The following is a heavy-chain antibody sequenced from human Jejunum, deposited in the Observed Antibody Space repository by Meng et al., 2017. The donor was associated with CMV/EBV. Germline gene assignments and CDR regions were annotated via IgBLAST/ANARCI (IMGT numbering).Heavy chain of an antibody. CDR2: IYYSGKI. J-gene: IGHJ4*02. CDR1: GGSISTSRYY. CDR3: ARYYSGWYFDY. Sequence: VSGGSISTSRYYWGWIRQPPGKGLEWIGYIYYSGKINYNPSLKSRVTISVDTSKNQFSLKLSSVTAADTAVYFCARYYSGWYFDYWGQGTLVTVSS. V-gene: IGHV4-61*05. D-gene: IGHD5-12*01.